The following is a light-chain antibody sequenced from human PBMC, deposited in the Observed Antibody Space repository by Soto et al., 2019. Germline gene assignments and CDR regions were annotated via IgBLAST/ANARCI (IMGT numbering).Light chain of an antibody. CDR1: QDISKY. CDR2: HAS. Sequence: DILMTQSPSSLSPSVGDRVTITCQASQDISKYLNWYQQKPGKAPKLLIYHASNLETGVPSRFSGSGSGTHFTFTISSLQPEDIATYFCQQYDSFPRTFGQGTKVDLK. J-gene: IGKJ2*01. CDR3: QQYDSFPRT. V-gene: IGKV1-33*01.